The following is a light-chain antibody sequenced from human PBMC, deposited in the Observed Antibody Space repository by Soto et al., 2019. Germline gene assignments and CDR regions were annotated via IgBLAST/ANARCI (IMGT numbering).Light chain of an antibody. Sequence: EIVLTQCPGTLSLSPGERATLSCRASQIVSSNYLAWYQQKPGQAPRLLIYGASSRETGIRDRFSGSGAGTECTLTISRLEPEDVAVDYCQQRSNWTITFGQGTRLEIK. CDR2: GAS. CDR1: QIVSSNY. V-gene: IGKV3D-20*02. J-gene: IGKJ5*01. CDR3: QQRSNWTIT.